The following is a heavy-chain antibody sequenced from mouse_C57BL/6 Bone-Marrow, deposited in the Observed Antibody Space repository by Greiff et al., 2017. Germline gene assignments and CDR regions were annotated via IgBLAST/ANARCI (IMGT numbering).Heavy chain of an antibody. CDR2: IDPNSGGT. J-gene: IGHJ4*01. V-gene: IGHV1-72*01. CDR1: GYTFTSYW. D-gene: IGHD2-4*01. Sequence: QVQLQQPGAELVKPGASVKLSCKASGYTFTSYWMHWVKQRPGRGLEWIGRIDPNSGGTKYNEKFKSKATLTVDKPSSTAYMQISSLTSEDSAVYYCARSGRDYDCAMDYWGQGTSVTVSS. CDR3: ARSGRDYDCAMDY.